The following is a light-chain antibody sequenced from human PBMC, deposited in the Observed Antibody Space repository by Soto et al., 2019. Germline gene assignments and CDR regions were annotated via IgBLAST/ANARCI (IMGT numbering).Light chain of an antibody. J-gene: IGLJ2*01. Sequence: QSALTQPASVSGSPGQSITISCTGTSSDVGGYNDVSWYQQHPGKAPKLMIYDVSNRPSGVSNRFSGSKSGNTASLTISGLQAEDEADYYCCSYTSSSTPVVFGGGTQLTVL. CDR1: SSDVGGYND. V-gene: IGLV2-14*03. CDR3: CSYTSSSTPVV. CDR2: DVS.